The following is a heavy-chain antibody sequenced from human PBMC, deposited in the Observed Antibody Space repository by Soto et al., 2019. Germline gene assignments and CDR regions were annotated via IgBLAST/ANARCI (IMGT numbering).Heavy chain of an antibody. V-gene: IGHV3-74*01. CDR2: INSDGSST. CDR1: GFTFSSYW. Sequence: EVQLVESGGGLVQPGGSLRLSCAASGFTFSSYWMHWVRQAPGKGLVWVSRINSDGSSTSYADSVKGRFTISRDNAKNTLYLQMNSLRAEDTAVYYCARSYDFWSGYTTPYGMDVWGQGTTVTVSS. J-gene: IGHJ6*02. D-gene: IGHD3-3*01. CDR3: ARSYDFWSGYTTPYGMDV.